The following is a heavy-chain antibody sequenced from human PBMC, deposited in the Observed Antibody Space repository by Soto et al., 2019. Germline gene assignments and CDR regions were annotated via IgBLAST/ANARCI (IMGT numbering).Heavy chain of an antibody. CDR1: GYTFISHG. V-gene: IGHV1-18*04. J-gene: IGHJ6*02. Sequence: ASVKVSCKASGYTFISHGISWVRQAPGQGLEWMGWISGKNGNTNYAQKLQGRGTLTTDTSTSTAYMELRSLRSDDTAVYYCARVSSSILVVPDYGMDVWGQGTTVTVSS. CDR3: ARVSSSILVVPDYGMDV. CDR2: ISGKNGNT. D-gene: IGHD2-15*01.